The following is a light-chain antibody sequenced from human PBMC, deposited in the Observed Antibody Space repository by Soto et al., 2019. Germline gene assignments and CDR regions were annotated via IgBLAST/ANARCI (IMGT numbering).Light chain of an antibody. V-gene: IGKV3-11*01. CDR2: DAD. J-gene: IGKJ1*01. CDR1: QSVSRY. CDR3: QQSYSTPTWT. Sequence: SVLTQSPATLALSPGDIATPSRRASQSVSRYLAWYQKKPGQAPRLLXYDADNSAAGIPTRFSGSGSWTDLALTISSLQPEDFANYYCQQSYSTPTWTFGQGTKVDI.